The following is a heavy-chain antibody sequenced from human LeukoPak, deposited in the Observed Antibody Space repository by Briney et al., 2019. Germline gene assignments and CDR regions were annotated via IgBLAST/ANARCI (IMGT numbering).Heavy chain of an antibody. J-gene: IGHJ4*02. Sequence: SQTLSLTCTVSGGSISSGDYYWSWIRQPPGKGLEWIGYIYYSGSTYYNPSLKSRVTISVDTSKNQFSLKLSSVTAADTAVYYCARTSGYDSWSGYYRSDYWGQGTLVTVSS. CDR1: GGSISSGDYY. CDR3: ARTSGYDSWSGYYRSDY. V-gene: IGHV4-30-4*08. D-gene: IGHD3-3*01. CDR2: IYYSGST.